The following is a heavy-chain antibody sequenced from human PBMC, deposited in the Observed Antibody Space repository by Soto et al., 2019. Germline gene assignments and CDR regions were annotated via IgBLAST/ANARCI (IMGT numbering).Heavy chain of an antibody. CDR1: GFTFSSYW. V-gene: IGHV3-74*01. CDR3: VRGGADRYDGHGYLGRH. J-gene: IGHJ4*02. CDR2: MNMDGNRI. D-gene: IGHD3-22*01. Sequence: EVQLVESGGGLVQPGGSLRLSCAASGFTFSSYWMHWVRQAPGKGLEWVSRMNMDGNRISYVDSVKGRCTISRDNEKNTFEMEMDSAGVEDTAVYYCVRGGADRYDGHGYLGRHWGQGSLVTVSS.